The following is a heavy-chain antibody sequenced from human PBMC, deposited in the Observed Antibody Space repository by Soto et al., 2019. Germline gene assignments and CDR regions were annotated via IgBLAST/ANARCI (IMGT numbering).Heavy chain of an antibody. CDR2: IYYSGST. CDR1: GCSISSSSYY. CDR3: ARHANYYGSGTYYSPFDY. Sequence: SETLSLTCTFSGCSISSSSYYLGWIRRPPGKGLEWIGSIYYSGSTYYNPSLKSRVTISVDTSKNQFSLKLSSVTAADTAVYYCARHANYYGSGTYYSPFDYWGQGTLVTVSS. D-gene: IGHD3-10*01. V-gene: IGHV4-39*01. J-gene: IGHJ4*02.